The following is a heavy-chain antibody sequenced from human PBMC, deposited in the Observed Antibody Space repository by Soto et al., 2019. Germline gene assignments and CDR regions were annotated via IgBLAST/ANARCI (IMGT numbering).Heavy chain of an antibody. CDR2: INPSGGST. Sequence: ASVKVSCKASGYTFTSYYMHWVRQAPGQGLEWMGIINPSGGSTSYAQKFQGRVTMTTDTSTSTAYMELRSLRSDDTAVYYCARSIAAAVDFDYGGQGTLVTVSS. J-gene: IGHJ4*02. V-gene: IGHV1-46*01. CDR1: GYTFTSYY. D-gene: IGHD6-13*01. CDR3: ARSIAAAVDFDY.